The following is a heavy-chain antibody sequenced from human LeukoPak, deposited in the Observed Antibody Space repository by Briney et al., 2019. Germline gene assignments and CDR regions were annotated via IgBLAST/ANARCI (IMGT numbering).Heavy chain of an antibody. CDR3: ARCSEPYYFDY. Sequence: KPSETLSLTCAVYGGSFSGYYWSWIRQPPGKGLEWIGYIYYSGSTNYNPSLKSRVTISVDTSKNQFSLRLSSVTAADTAVYYCARCSEPYYFDYWGQGTLVTVSS. D-gene: IGHD1-14*01. CDR2: IYYSGST. CDR1: GGSFSGYY. J-gene: IGHJ4*02. V-gene: IGHV4-59*01.